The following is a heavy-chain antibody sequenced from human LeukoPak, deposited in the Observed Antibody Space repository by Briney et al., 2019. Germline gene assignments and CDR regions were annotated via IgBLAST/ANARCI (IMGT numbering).Heavy chain of an antibody. V-gene: IGHV4-59*01. D-gene: IGHD4-23*01. J-gene: IGHJ4*02. CDR3: ARGNSYFDY. CDR1: GGSISSYY. CDR2: IYYSGST. Sequence: PSDTLSLTCTVSGGSISSYYWSWIRQPPGKGLEWIGYIYYSGSTNYNPSLKSRVTISVDTSKNQFSLKLSSVTAADTAVYYCARGNSYFDYWGQGTLVTVSS.